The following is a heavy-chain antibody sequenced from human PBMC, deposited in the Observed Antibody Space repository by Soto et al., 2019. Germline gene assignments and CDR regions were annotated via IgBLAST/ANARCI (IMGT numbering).Heavy chain of an antibody. D-gene: IGHD6-19*01. CDR3: ARAGGLGAVAADY. CDR1: GGSISSGGYS. V-gene: IGHV4-30-2*01. J-gene: IGHJ4*02. Sequence: QLQLHESGSGLVKPSQTLSLTCAVYGGSISSGGYSCIWIRQPPGKGLEWIGYIYHSGSTYYNPSLKSRVTISVDRSKNQFSLKLSSVTAADTAVFYCARAGGLGAVAADYWGQGTLVTVSA. CDR2: IYHSGST.